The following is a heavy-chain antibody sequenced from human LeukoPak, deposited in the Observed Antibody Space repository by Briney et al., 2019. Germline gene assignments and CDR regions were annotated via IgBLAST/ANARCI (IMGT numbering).Heavy chain of an antibody. CDR2: IIPILGIA. CDR1: GGTFSIYP. Sequence: SVKVSCKASGGTFSIYPISWVRQAPGQGLEWMGRIIPILGIANYAQKFQGRVTITADKSTSTAYMELSSLRSEDTAVHYCASVLSGIAAAGSFHPWGQETLVTVSS. D-gene: IGHD6-13*01. V-gene: IGHV1-69*02. J-gene: IGHJ5*02. CDR3: ASVLSGIAAAGSFHP.